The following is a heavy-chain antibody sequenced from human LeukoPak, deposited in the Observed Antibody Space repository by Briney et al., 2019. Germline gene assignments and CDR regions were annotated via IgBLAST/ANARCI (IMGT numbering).Heavy chain of an antibody. J-gene: IGHJ4*02. CDR3: AREYCSSTSCLYDY. V-gene: IGHV3-48*01. CDR2: ISSSSSTI. Sequence: GSLRLSCAASGFTFSSYSMNWVRQAPGKGLEWVSYISSSSSTIYYADSVKGRFTISRDKAKNSLYLQMNSLRAEDTAVYYCAREYCSSTSCLYDYWGQGTLVTVSS. D-gene: IGHD2-2*01. CDR1: GFTFSSYS.